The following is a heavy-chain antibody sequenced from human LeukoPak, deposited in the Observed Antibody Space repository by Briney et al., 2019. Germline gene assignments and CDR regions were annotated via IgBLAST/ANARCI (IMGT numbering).Heavy chain of an antibody. CDR3: LKDFGRNLGGPGY. Sequence: PGGSLRLSCIASGFTFSTYTMAWVRQAQGGGLEWVSAIGGDGGGTFYADSVKGRFAISRDNSKSTLYLQMNSLRAEDTAIYYCLKDFGRNLGGPGYWGRGTLVTVS. D-gene: IGHD3-10*01. CDR1: GFTFSTYT. V-gene: IGHV3-23*01. CDR2: IGGDGGGT. J-gene: IGHJ4*02.